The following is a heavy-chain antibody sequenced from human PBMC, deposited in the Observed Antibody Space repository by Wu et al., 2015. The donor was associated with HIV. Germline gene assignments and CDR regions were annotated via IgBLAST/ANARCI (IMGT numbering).Heavy chain of an antibody. D-gene: IGHD4-17*01. J-gene: IGHJ5*02. CDR1: GYNFIGYY. V-gene: IGHV1-2*02. Sequence: QVQLVQSGAEVKKPGASVKVSCKASGYNFIGYYMHWVRQAPGQGLEWMGWINPNSGGTNYAQKFQGRVTMTRDTSISTVYMELSRLRSDDTAVYYCARDRRIYGDNVGVISWFDPWGQGTWSQSP. CDR2: INPNSGGT. CDR3: ARDRRIYGDNVGVISWFDP.